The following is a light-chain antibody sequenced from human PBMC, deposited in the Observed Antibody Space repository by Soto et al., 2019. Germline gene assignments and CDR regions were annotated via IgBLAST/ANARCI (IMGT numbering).Light chain of an antibody. Sequence: QSVLTQPASVSGSPGPSITMSCTGTSSDVGGYNYVSWYQQHAGKAPKLIIPEVHNRPSGVSNRFSGSKSGNTASLTISGLQAEDDADYYCSSYTSSDTLVFGTGTKVTVL. J-gene: IGLJ1*01. CDR3: SSYTSSDTLV. CDR2: EVH. V-gene: IGLV2-14*01. CDR1: SSDVGGYNY.